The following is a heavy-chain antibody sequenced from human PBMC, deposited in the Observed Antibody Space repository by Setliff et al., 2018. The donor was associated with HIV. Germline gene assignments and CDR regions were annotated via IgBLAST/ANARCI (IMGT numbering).Heavy chain of an antibody. CDR3: AKFRYAIKSTYYFDS. J-gene: IGHJ4*02. Sequence: PGGSLRLSCAASGFTLSSYAMSWVRQAPGKGLEWVASIEFDGKNGYYAESVKGRFTISRDNSKSTVYLQMNSVTPEDSAMYYCAKFRYAIKSTYYFDSWGQGTLVTVSS. D-gene: IGHD2-2*01. CDR2: IEFDGKNG. CDR1: GFTLSSYA. V-gene: IGHV3-30*02.